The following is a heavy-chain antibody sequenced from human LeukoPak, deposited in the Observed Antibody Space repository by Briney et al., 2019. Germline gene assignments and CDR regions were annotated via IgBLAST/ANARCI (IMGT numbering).Heavy chain of an antibody. D-gene: IGHD2-15*01. CDR3: ARNYPNPLVYCSGGTCLPNDY. J-gene: IGHJ4*02. CDR1: GYTFANYA. Sequence: ASAKVSCKASGYTFANYAMNWVRQAPGQGLEWMGWINTNTGNPTYAQGFTGRFVFSLDTSVSTAYLQISSLKAEDTAVYYCARNYPNPLVYCSGGTCLPNDYWGQGTLVTVSS. V-gene: IGHV7-4-1*02. CDR2: INTNTGNP.